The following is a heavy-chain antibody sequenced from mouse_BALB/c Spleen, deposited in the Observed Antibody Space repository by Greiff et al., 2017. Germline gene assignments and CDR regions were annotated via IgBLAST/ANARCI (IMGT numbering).Heavy chain of an antibody. D-gene: IGHD2-1*01. V-gene: IGHV2-2*02. CDR3: ARNKGGYGNWYFDV. CDR1: GFSLTSYG. Sequence: VQLQESGPGLVQPSQSLSITCTVSGFSLTSYGVHWVRQSPGKGLEWLGVIWSGGSTDYNAAFISRLSISKDNSKSQVFFKMNSLQANDTAIYYCARNKGGYGNWYFDVWGAGTTVTVSS. CDR2: IWSGGST. J-gene: IGHJ1*01.